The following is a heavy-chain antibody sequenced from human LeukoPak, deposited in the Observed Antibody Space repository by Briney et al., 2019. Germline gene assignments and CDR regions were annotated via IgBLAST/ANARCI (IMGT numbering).Heavy chain of an antibody. CDR1: GGFISSYY. V-gene: IGHV4-59*08. D-gene: IGHD6-6*01. CDR3: ARRGAARRYDGLDV. Sequence: PSETLSLTCTVSGGFISSYYWCWIRQSPGKGLEWIGYIDYRGSTNYNPSLKSRVTMSVDTSKNQFSLNLNPVTAADSAVYYCARRGAARRYDGLDVWGQGTTITVSS. J-gene: IGHJ6*02. CDR2: IDYRGST.